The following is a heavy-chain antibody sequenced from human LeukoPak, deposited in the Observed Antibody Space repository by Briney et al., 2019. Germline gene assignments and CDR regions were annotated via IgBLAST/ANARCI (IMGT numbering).Heavy chain of an antibody. Sequence: PGGSLRLSCAASGFTFSSYAMHWVRQAPGKGLERVAVISYDGSHKYYADSVKGRFTISRDNSKNTLYLQMNSLRAEDTAVYYCAKGSDYDYRFEILDYWGQGTLVTVSS. V-gene: IGHV3-30*04. CDR3: AKGSDYDYRFEILDY. J-gene: IGHJ4*02. CDR1: GFTFSSYA. D-gene: IGHD5-12*01. CDR2: ISYDGSHK.